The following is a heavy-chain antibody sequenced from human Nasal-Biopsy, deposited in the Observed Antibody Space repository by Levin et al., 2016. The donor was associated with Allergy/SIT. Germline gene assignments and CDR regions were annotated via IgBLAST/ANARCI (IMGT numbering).Heavy chain of an antibody. Sequence: GESLKISCEVSGFTFSDYYISWIRQTPEKGLEWVSYVSSTGSVRDYAESVKGRFTISKDSAKETVYLQMNSLRVEDTAVYFCAREAVAGRIFDNWGQGTLVTVSS. CDR2: VSSTGSVR. D-gene: IGHD6-19*01. J-gene: IGHJ4*02. CDR3: AREAVAGRIFDN. CDR1: GFTFSDYY. V-gene: IGHV3-11*01.